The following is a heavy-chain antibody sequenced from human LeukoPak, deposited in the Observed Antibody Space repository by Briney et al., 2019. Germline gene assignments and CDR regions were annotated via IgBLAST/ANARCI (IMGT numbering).Heavy chain of an antibody. CDR2: ISGSGGST. J-gene: IGHJ4*02. D-gene: IGHD3-10*01. CDR3: AKDELWFGEPYYFDY. CDR1: GFTFSSYA. V-gene: IGHV3-23*01. Sequence: QTGGSLRLSCAASGFTFSSYAMSWVRQAPGKGLEWVSAISGSGGSTYYADSVKGRFTISRDNSKNTLYLQMNSLRAEDTAVYYCAKDELWFGEPYYFDYWGQGTLVTVSS.